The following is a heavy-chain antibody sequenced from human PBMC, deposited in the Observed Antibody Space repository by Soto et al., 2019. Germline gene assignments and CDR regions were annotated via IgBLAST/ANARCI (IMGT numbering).Heavy chain of an antibody. CDR2: IYWDDDK. D-gene: IGHD3-3*01. J-gene: IGHJ5*02. CDR3: AHRRASYDFWSGPRFDP. CDR1: GFSLSTSGVG. V-gene: IGHV2-5*02. Sequence: QITLKESGPTLVKPTQTLTLTCTFSGFSLSTSGVGVGWIRQPPGKALEWLALIYWDDDKRYSPSLKSRLTITKDTSKTQVVLTMTNMDPVDTATYYCAHRRASYDFWSGPRFDPWGQGTLVTVSS.